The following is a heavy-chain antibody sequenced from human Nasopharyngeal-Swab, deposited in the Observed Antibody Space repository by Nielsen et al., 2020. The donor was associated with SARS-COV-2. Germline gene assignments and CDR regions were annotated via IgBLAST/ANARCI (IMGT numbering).Heavy chain of an antibody. CDR3: ARFRQYYYGMDV. CDR1: GFTFSSYG. CDR2: IWYDGSNK. J-gene: IGHJ6*02. V-gene: IGHV3-33*01. D-gene: IGHD3-10*01. Sequence: GGSLRLSCAASGFTFSSYGMHWVRQAPGKGLEWVAVIWYDGSNKYYADSVKGRFTISRDNSKNTLYLQMNNLRAEDTAVYYCARFRQYYYGMDVWGQGTTVTVSS.